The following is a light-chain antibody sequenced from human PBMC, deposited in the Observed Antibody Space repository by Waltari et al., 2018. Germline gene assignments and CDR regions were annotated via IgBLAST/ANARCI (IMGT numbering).Light chain of an antibody. CDR1: QIVRTTY. CDR2: GAS. J-gene: IGKJ5*01. Sequence: EIVLTQSPGTLSLSPGERATLSCRTSQIVRTTYLAWYQQKSGQAPRLLIYGASSRATGIPDRFSGSGSGTDFTLTISRLEPEDFAVYYCQQYCSSPITFGQGTRLEIK. CDR3: QQYCSSPIT. V-gene: IGKV3-20*01.